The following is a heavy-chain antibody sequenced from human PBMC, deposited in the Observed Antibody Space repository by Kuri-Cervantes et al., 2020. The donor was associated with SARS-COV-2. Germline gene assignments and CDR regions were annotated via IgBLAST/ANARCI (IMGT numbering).Heavy chain of an antibody. CDR1: GDSVSSNSAA. Sequence: SETLSLTCALSGDSVSSNSAAWNWIRQSPSRGLEWLGRTYYRSKWYNDYAVSVKSRITINPDTSKNQFSLQLNSVTPEDTAVYYCAREKDYGGNSRTGYNWFDPWVQGTLVPSPQ. CDR2: TYYRSKWYN. CDR3: AREKDYGGNSRTGYNWFDP. J-gene: IGHJ5*02. V-gene: IGHV6-1*01. D-gene: IGHD4-23*01.